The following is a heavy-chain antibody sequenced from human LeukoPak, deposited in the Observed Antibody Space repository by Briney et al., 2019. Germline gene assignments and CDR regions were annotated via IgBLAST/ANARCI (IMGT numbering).Heavy chain of an antibody. CDR2: MQSTGNS. CDR1: GDSISAYH. Sequence: SETLSLTCTVSGDSISAYHWNWIRKPPGKGLEWIGYMQSTGNSNYNPSLKNRVNIFVDMSKNHFVLNLRSVTAADTAVYYCARDKRHSYGRYFDPWGQGMLVTVSS. J-gene: IGHJ4*02. V-gene: IGHV4-59*01. D-gene: IGHD5-18*01. CDR3: ARDKRHSYGRYFDP.